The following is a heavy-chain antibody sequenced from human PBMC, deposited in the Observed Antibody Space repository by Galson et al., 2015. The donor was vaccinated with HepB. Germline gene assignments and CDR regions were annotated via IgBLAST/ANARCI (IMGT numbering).Heavy chain of an antibody. CDR3: ARTDSKYYYDSTFAFDI. D-gene: IGHD3-22*01. CDR2: IYYSGST. V-gene: IGHV4-39*01. Sequence: SETLSLTCTASGGSIGSSSYCWGWIRQPPGKGLEYIGSIYYSGSTYYNPSLKSRVTISVDTSKNQFSLRLSSVTAADTAVYYCARTDSKYYYDSTFAFDIWGQGTMVTVSS. J-gene: IGHJ3*02. CDR1: GGSIGSSSYC.